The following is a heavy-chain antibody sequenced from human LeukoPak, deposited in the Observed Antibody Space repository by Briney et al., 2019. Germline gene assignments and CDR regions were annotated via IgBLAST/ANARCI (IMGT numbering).Heavy chain of an antibody. D-gene: IGHD2-2*01. CDR2: IYYSGST. J-gene: IGHJ5*02. CDR3: ARDLLCSSTSCNWFDP. CDR1: GGSISSGGYY. V-gene: IGHV4-31*03. Sequence: PSETLSLTCTVSGGSISSGGYYWSWIRQHPGKGLVWIGYIYYSGSTYYNPSLKSRVTISVDTSKNQFSLKLSSVTAADTAVYYCARDLLCSSTSCNWFDPWGQGTLVTVSP.